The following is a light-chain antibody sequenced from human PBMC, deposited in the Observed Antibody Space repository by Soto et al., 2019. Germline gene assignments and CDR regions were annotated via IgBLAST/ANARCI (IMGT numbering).Light chain of an antibody. CDR1: NSNIGNNA. CDR3: AAWDDSLNGWV. V-gene: IGLV1-36*01. Sequence: QSVLTQPPSVSEAPRQRVTISCSGSNSNIGNNAENWYQQLPGKAPKLLIYYDDLLPSGVSDRFSGSKSGTSASLAISGLQSEDEADYYCAAWDDSLNGWVFGGGTKLTVL. J-gene: IGLJ3*02. CDR2: YDD.